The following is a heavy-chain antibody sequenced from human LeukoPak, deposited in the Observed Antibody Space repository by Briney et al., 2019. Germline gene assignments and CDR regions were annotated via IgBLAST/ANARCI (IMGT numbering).Heavy chain of an antibody. CDR3: ARQGRAYDYYDSSGYYPFDAFDI. V-gene: IGHV4-39*01. D-gene: IGHD3-22*01. J-gene: IGHJ3*02. CDR1: GGSISSSSYY. CDR2: IYYSGST. Sequence: SETLSLTCTVSGGSISSSSYYWGWIRQPPGKGLEWIGSIYYSGSTYYNPSLKSRVTISVDTSKNQFSLKLSSVTAADTAVYYCARQGRAYDYYDSSGYYPFDAFDIWGQGTMVTVSS.